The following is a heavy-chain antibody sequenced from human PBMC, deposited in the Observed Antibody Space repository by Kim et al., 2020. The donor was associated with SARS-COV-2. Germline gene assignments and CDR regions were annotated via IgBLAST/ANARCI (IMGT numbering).Heavy chain of an antibody. CDR3: ARQVSLRQQGY. D-gene: IGHD6-13*01. V-gene: IGHV4-39*01. CDR2: IYYSGST. J-gene: IGHJ4*02. CDR1: GGSISSSSYY. Sequence: SETLSLTCTVSGGSISSSSYYWGWIRQPPGKGLEWIGSIYYSGSTYYNPSLKSRVTISVDTSKNQFSLKLSSVTAADTAVYYCARQVSLRQQGYWGQGTLVTVSS.